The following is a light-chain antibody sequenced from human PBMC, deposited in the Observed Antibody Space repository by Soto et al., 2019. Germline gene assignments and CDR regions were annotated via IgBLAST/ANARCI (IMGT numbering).Light chain of an antibody. J-gene: IGKJ4*01. Sequence: DIQMTQSPSTLSAFVGDRVTITCRASQSIGSWLAWYQQKPGKPPKVLIYKASTLQSGVPPRFSGSGSGTDLTLTISSLQPDDFATYYCQQYNSWSLTFGGGTKVEIK. CDR3: QQYNSWSLT. CDR1: QSIGSW. CDR2: KAS. V-gene: IGKV1-5*03.